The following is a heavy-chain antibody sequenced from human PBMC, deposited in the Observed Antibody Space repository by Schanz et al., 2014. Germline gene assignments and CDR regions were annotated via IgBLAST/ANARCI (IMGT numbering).Heavy chain of an antibody. D-gene: IGHD1-26*01. CDR1: RLNFNNAW. V-gene: IGHV3-43*01. CDR2: IDRDGGHT. J-gene: IGHJ6*02. Sequence: EVQLVESGGGLVQPGGSLKLSCAASRLNFNNAWMHWVRQAPGKGLEWVSLIDRDGGHTYYADSVKGRFTISRDNSKNSLYLQMNSLRTEDTALYYCAKDSRGSSFDMDVWGQGTTVTVSS. CDR3: AKDSRGSSFDMDV.